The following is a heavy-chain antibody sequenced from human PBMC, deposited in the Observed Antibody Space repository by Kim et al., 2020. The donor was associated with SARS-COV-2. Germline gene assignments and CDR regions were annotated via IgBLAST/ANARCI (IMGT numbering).Heavy chain of an antibody. CDR1: GFTFSSYG. V-gene: IGHV3-30*18. CDR3: AKEYKWRTSRFDY. J-gene: IGHJ4*02. Sequence: GGSLRLSCAASGFTFSSYGMHWVRQAPGKGLEWVAVISYDGSNKYYADSVKGRFTISRDNSKNTLYLQMNSLRAEDTAVYYCAKEYKWRTSRFDYWGQGTLVTVSS. CDR2: ISYDGSNK. D-gene: IGHD1-20*01.